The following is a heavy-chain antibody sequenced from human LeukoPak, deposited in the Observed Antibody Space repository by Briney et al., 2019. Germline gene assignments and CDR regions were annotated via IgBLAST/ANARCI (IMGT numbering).Heavy chain of an antibody. CDR3: AKGLYDSSGFLVFA. J-gene: IGHJ5*02. D-gene: IGHD3-22*01. V-gene: IGHV3-33*06. CDR2: IWYDGSNK. CDR1: GFTFSNYG. Sequence: PGGSLRLSCAASGFTFSNYGMHWVRQAPGKGLEWVAVIWYDGSNKYYADSVKDRFTISRDNSKNTLYLQMNSLRAEDTAVYYCAKGLYDSSGFLVFAWGQGTLVTVSS.